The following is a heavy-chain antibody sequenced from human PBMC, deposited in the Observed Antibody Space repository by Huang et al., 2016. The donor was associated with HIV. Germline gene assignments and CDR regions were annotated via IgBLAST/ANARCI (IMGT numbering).Heavy chain of an antibody. Sequence: QVQLVQSGAEVKKPGSSLRVSCRASGATFRKYAISWVRQAPGQGREWMGGKIPIVGEPKYAQKFQGRITITAQESTSTIYVELSRLTFQDTAIYYCARGLWDSTWDGTDWLLRHFDSWGLGTLVTISS. CDR2: KIPIVGEP. J-gene: IGHJ4*02. V-gene: IGHV1-69*13. CDR1: GATFRKYA. CDR3: ARGLWDSTWDGTDWLLRHFDS. D-gene: IGHD1-26*01.